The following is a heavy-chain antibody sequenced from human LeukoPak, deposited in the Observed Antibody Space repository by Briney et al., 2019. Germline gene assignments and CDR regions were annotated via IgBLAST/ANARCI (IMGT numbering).Heavy chain of an antibody. Sequence: GGSLRLSCAASGFTFRGYDMNWVRQPPGKGLEWVSVISGSGTSTYYADSVKGRFTISRDNSKNTLYLQMNSLRAEDTAVYYCAKRSTEHAFDIWGQGTMVTLSS. CDR1: GFTFRGYD. CDR3: AKRSTEHAFDI. V-gene: IGHV3-23*01. J-gene: IGHJ3*02. CDR2: ISGSGTST.